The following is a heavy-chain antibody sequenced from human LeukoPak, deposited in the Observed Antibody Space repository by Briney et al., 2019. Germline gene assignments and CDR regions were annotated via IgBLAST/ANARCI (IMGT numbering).Heavy chain of an antibody. J-gene: IGHJ4*02. CDR2: IYYSGST. V-gene: IGHV4-39*01. CDR1: GGSISSSSYS. Sequence: SETLSLTCTVSGGSISSSSYSWGWIRQPPGKGLEWIGSIYYSGSTYYNPSLKSRVTISVDTSKNQFSLKLSSVTAADTAVYYCAREAVAGTKNYWGQGTLVTVSS. D-gene: IGHD6-19*01. CDR3: AREAVAGTKNY.